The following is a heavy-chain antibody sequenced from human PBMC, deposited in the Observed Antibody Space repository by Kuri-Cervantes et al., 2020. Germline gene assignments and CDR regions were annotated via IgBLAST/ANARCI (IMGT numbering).Heavy chain of an antibody. Sequence: GESLKISCAASGFTFSSYAMHWVRQAPGKGLEWVAVISYDGSNKYYADSVKGRFTISRDNSKNTLYLQMNSLRAEDTAVYYCARGLVVVPAARKVGAFDIWGQGTMVTVSS. CDR2: ISYDGSNK. D-gene: IGHD2-2*01. CDR3: ARGLVVVPAARKVGAFDI. V-gene: IGHV3-30-3*01. J-gene: IGHJ3*02. CDR1: GFTFSSYA.